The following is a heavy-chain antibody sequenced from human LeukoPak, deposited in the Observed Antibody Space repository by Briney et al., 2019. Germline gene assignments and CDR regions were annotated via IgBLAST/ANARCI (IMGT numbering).Heavy chain of an antibody. CDR2: TWRG. CDR1: GGSLTDGDYY. J-gene: IGHJ6*02. Sequence: SETLSLTCTASGGSLTDGDYYWGWVRQPPGTGLHWLATTWRGASLNSRVTISLGTSQNQFSLRLTSVTASDTVVYYCVRIFGYYQEAMDVWGPGITVTVSS. CDR3: VRIFGYYQEAMDV. V-gene: IGHV4-61*08. D-gene: IGHD3-3*01.